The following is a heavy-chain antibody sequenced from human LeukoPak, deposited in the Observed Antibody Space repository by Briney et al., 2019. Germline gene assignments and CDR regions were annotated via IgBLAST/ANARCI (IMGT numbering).Heavy chain of an antibody. D-gene: IGHD6-19*01. V-gene: IGHV1-2*02. Sequence: ASVNASCQASGYTFTGYYMHWVRQAPGQAREWMGWINPNSGGTNYVQKFQGRVTMTRDTSIITAYMELSRLRSDDTAVYYCARNQQWLSIDYWGQGTLVTVSS. CDR1: GYTFTGYY. CDR3: ARNQQWLSIDY. CDR2: INPNSGGT. J-gene: IGHJ4*02.